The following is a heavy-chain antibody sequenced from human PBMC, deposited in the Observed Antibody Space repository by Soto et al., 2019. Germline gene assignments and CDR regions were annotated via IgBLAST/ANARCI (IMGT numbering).Heavy chain of an antibody. CDR2: INAGNGNT. D-gene: IGHD3-22*01. Sequence: ASVKVSCKASGYTFTSYAMHWVRQAPGQRLEWMGWINAGNGNTKYSQKFQGRVTITRDTSASTAYMELSSLRSEDTAVYYCARGRDSSGYYFTPNLDYWGQGTLVTVSS. CDR3: ARGRDSSGYYFTPNLDY. CDR1: GYTFTSYA. J-gene: IGHJ4*02. V-gene: IGHV1-3*01.